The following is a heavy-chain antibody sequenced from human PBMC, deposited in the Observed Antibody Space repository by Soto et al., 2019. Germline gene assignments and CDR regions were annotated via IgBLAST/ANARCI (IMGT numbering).Heavy chain of an antibody. Sequence: SETLSLTCTVSGASMNSYHWSWIRQPAGKGLEWIGHIHSSGSTNYNPSLKSRVTMSVDTSKNQFSLRLMSLTAADTAVYYCARDQGVAAAGITWFDPWGQGSLVTV. V-gene: IGHV4-4*07. CDR3: ARDQGVAAAGITWFDP. J-gene: IGHJ5*02. CDR1: GASMNSYH. CDR2: IHSSGST. D-gene: IGHD6-13*01.